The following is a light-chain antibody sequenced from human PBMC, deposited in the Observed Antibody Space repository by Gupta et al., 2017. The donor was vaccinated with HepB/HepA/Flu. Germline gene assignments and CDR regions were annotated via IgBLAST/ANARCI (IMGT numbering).Light chain of an antibody. Sequence: SYELTHPHSVSVSPGQTASITCPGDKLGDKYACWYQQKPGQSPVLVIYQDSKRPSGIPERFSGSNSGNTATLTISGTQAMDEADYYCQAWDSSTSDVVFGGGTKLTVI. CDR3: QAWDSSTSDVV. V-gene: IGLV3-1*01. J-gene: IGLJ2*01. CDR2: QDS. CDR1: KLGDKY.